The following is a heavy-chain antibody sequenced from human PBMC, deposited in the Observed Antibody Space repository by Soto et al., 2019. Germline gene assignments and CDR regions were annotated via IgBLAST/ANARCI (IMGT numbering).Heavy chain of an antibody. CDR3: VRYEYDSSGHDDEH. D-gene: IGHD3-22*01. Sequence: PLETLSITCSVSGYSIDGGDCWGWIRQAPERGLEWIGSISHRGATSYTPSLKSRAIISLDTSNNQFTLRLTSVTVADTATYYCVRYEYDSSGHDDEHWGQRTLVTVSS. J-gene: IGHJ4*02. CDR2: ISHRGAT. CDR1: GYSIDGGDC. V-gene: IGHV4-38-2*02.